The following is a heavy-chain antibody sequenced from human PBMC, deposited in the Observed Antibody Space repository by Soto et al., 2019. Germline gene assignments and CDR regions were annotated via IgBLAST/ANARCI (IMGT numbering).Heavy chain of an antibody. CDR3: ARDPKTTGGQHWAFNYFDS. CDR1: GFSFSISP. D-gene: IGHD2-8*02. V-gene: IGHV3-30-3*01. Sequence: GSLRLSCAASGFSFSISPMHWVRQAPGKGPEWVALISYDGTNKFYAGSVKGRLTISRDNSKSTLYLHVDSLRPEDAAVYYCARDPKTTGGQHWAFNYFDSWGQGTLVTVSS. J-gene: IGHJ4*02. CDR2: ISYDGTNK.